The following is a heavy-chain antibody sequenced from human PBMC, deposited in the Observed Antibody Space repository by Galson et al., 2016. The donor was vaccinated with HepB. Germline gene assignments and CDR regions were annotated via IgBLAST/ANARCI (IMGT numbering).Heavy chain of an antibody. CDR1: GFIFNNYA. J-gene: IGHJ4*02. Sequence: SLRLSCAASGFIFNNYAMTWVRQAPGGGLEWVSGISDGGTTIYAASVKGRFTISRDNSKKALYLQMNSMRVEDKAVYYCSKCSGGSCFSSNYFDSWGQGILVTVSS. CDR3: SKCSGGSCFSSNYFDS. D-gene: IGHD2-15*01. V-gene: IGHV3-23*01. CDR2: ISDGGTT.